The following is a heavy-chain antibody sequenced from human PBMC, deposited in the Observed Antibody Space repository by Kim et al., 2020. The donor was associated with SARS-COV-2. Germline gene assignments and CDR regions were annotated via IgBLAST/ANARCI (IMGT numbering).Heavy chain of an antibody. CDR2: INHSGST. Sequence: INHSGSTNYNPSLKSRVTISVDTSKNQFSRKLSSVTAADTAVYYCARVDYWGQGTLVTVSS. CDR3: ARVDY. V-gene: IGHV4-34*01. J-gene: IGHJ4*02.